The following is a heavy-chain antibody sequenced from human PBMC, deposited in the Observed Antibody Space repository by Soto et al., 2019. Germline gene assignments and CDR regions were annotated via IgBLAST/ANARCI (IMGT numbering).Heavy chain of an antibody. Sequence: SVKVSCKASGGTFSSYAISWVRQAPGQGLEWMGGIIPIFGTANYAQKFQGRVTITADESTSTAYMELSSLRSEDTAVYYCARAGDYDFWSGAFDYWGQGTLVTVSS. CDR2: IIPIFGTA. CDR3: ARAGDYDFWSGAFDY. V-gene: IGHV1-69*13. CDR1: GGTFSSYA. D-gene: IGHD3-3*01. J-gene: IGHJ4*02.